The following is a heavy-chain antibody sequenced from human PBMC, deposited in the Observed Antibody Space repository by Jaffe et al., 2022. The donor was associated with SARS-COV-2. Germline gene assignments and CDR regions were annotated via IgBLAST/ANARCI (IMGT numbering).Heavy chain of an antibody. J-gene: IGHJ3*01. CDR2: ITTSSRYT. CDR3: ARVHSMMFLGV. D-gene: IGHD3-10*02. CDR1: GFTFSDYY. Sequence: QVQLVESGGGLVKPGGSLRLSCAASGFTFSDYYMSWIRQTPGKGLEWISYITTSSRYTNYADSVKGRFTISRDDAKTSLYLQMNSLRAEDTAVYYCARVHSMMFLGVWGQGTMVTVSS. V-gene: IGHV3-11*06.